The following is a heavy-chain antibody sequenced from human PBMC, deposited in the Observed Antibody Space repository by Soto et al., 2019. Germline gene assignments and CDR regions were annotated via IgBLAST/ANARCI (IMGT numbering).Heavy chain of an antibody. CDR2: IYYSGST. CDR3: ARDHRKPSRPLGYYGMDV. D-gene: IGHD3-16*01. Sequence: TLSLTCTVSGGSISSGGYYWSWIRQHPGKGLEWIGYIYYSGSTYYNPSLKSRVTISVDTSKNQFSLKLSSVTAADTAVYYCARDHRKPSRPLGYYGMDVWGQGTTVTVSS. V-gene: IGHV4-31*03. CDR1: GGSISSGGYY. J-gene: IGHJ6*02.